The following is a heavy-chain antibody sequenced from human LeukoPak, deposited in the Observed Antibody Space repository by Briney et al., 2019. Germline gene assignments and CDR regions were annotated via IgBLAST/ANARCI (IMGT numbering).Heavy chain of an antibody. Sequence: ASVKVSCKASGYTFTGYYMHWVRQAPGQGLEWMGWINPNSGGTNYAQKFQGRVTMTRETSISTAYMELSRLRSDDTAVYYCARSITIFGVVIARVYFDYWGQGTLVTVSS. V-gene: IGHV1-2*02. J-gene: IGHJ4*02. CDR1: GYTFTGYY. D-gene: IGHD3-3*01. CDR2: INPNSGGT. CDR3: ARSITIFGVVIARVYFDY.